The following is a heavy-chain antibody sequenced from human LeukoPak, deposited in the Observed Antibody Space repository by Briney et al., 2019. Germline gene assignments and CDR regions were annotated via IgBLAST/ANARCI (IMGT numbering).Heavy chain of an antibody. CDR1: GFXFSSKS. CDR2: ISYGSGTI. D-gene: IGHD6-25*01. J-gene: IGHJ4*02. V-gene: IGHV3-48*02. CDR3: ARAFSPGQRFYFDY. Sequence: GGSLRLSCGASGFXFSSKSMNWVRQAPGKGLEWVSYISYGSGTIYYADSVKGRFTISRDNAKNSLYLQMNSLRDEDTAVYYCARAFSPGQRFYFDYWGQGTLVTVSS.